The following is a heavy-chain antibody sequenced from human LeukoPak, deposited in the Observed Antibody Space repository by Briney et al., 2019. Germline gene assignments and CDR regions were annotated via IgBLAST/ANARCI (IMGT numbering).Heavy chain of an antibody. CDR1: GGSISSGSYY. Sequence: SETLSLTCTVSGGSISSGSYYWSWIRQPAGKGLEWIGRIYTSGSTNYNPSLKSRVTISVDTSKNQFSLKLSSVTAADTAVYYCARRGSSRRGDYENYFDYYYMDVWGKGTTVTVSS. J-gene: IGHJ6*03. CDR3: ARRGSSRRGDYENYFDYYYMDV. D-gene: IGHD2-21*02. V-gene: IGHV4-61*02. CDR2: IYTSGST.